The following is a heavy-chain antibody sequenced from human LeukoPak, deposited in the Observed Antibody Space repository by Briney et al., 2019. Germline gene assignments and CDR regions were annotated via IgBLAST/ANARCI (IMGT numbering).Heavy chain of an antibody. J-gene: IGHJ4*02. D-gene: IGHD5-24*01. CDR3: ARGRYQDGDDSYFDY. CDR2: INPNSGGT. Sequence: ASVKVSCKASGYTFTGYYMHWVRQAPGQGLEWMGWINPNSGGTNYAQKFQGRVTMTRDTSISTAYMELSRLRSDDTAVYYCARGRYQDGDDSYFDYWGQGTLVTVSS. V-gene: IGHV1-2*02. CDR1: GYTFTGYY.